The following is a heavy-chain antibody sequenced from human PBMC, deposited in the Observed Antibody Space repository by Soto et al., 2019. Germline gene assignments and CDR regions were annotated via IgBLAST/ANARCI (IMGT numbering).Heavy chain of an antibody. CDR2: GST. Sequence: GSTNYNPSLKSRVTISVDTSKNQFSLKLSSVTAADTAVYYCARSDKGWKLRHDAFDIWGQGTMVTVSS. D-gene: IGHD1-26*01. CDR3: ARSDKGWKLRHDAFDI. V-gene: IGHV4-59*01. J-gene: IGHJ3*02.